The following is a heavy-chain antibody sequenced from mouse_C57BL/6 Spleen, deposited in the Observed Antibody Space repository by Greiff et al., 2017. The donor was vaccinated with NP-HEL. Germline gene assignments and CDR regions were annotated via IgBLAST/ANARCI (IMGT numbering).Heavy chain of an antibody. CDR2: INYDGSST. D-gene: IGHD2-12*01. J-gene: IGHJ4*01. Sequence: EVQVVESEGGLVQPGSSMKLSCTASGFTFSDYYMAWVRQVPEKGLEWVANINYDGSSTYYLDSLKSRFIISRDNAKNILYLQMSSLKSEDTATYYCARDRGAYYSTSYAMDYWGQGTSVTVSS. V-gene: IGHV5-16*01. CDR1: GFTFSDYY. CDR3: ARDRGAYYSTSYAMDY.